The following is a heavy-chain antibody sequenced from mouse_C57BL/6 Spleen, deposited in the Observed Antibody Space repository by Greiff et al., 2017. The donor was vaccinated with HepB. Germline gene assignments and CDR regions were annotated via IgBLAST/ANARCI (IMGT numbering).Heavy chain of an antibody. D-gene: IGHD2-12*01. CDR3: ARDYSSPDDMDY. CDR2: IDPGSGST. CDR1: GYTFTSYW. Sequence: VQLQQPGAELVKPGASVKMSCKASGYTFTSYWITWVKQRPGQGLEWIGDIDPGSGSTNYNEKFKSKATLTVDTSSSTAYMQLSSLTSEDSAVYYCARDYSSPDDMDYWGQGTTVTVSS. J-gene: IGHJ4*01. V-gene: IGHV1-55*01.